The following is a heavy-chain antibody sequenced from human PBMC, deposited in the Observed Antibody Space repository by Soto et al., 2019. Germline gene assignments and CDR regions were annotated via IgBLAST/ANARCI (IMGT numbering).Heavy chain of an antibody. CDR3: AKGGVWRPS. V-gene: IGHV3-23*01. Sequence: PGGSLRLSCAASGFSFSTYVMNWVRQAPGKGLEWVSVIGGSGDNTYYADSVKGRFTISRDNSKNTLYLQMNSLRAEDTAVYYFAKGGVWRPSWGPETLLTVSP. D-gene: IGHD6-13*01. J-gene: IGHJ4*02. CDR1: GFSFSTYV. CDR2: IGGSGDNT.